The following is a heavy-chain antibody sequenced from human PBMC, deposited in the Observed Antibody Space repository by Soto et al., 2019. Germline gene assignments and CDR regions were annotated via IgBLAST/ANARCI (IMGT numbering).Heavy chain of an antibody. CDR3: AHRRSYCSGGICYSGFDY. D-gene: IGHD2-15*01. CDR2: IYWDDDK. CDR1: GFSLSTSGVG. Sequence: QITLKESGPTLVKPTQTLTLTCTFSGFSLSTSGVGVGWIRQPPGKALEWLALIYWDDDKRYSPSLKSRLTIAKDPSKNQVVLTMTNMDPVDTATYYCAHRRSYCSGGICYSGFDYWGQGTLVTVSS. J-gene: IGHJ4*02. V-gene: IGHV2-5*02.